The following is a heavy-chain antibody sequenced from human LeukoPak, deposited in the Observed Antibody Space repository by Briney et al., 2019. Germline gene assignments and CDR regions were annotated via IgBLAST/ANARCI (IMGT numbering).Heavy chain of an antibody. Sequence: QPGGSLRLSCAASGFTLSRYSMNWVRQAPGKGLEWISYISSSSSTLYYADSVKGRFTISRDNSKNTLYLQMNSLRAEDTAVYYCARDAGRYFDWLGYWGQGTLVTVSS. D-gene: IGHD3-9*01. CDR1: GFTLSRYS. V-gene: IGHV3-48*01. CDR2: ISSSSSTL. CDR3: ARDAGRYFDWLGY. J-gene: IGHJ4*02.